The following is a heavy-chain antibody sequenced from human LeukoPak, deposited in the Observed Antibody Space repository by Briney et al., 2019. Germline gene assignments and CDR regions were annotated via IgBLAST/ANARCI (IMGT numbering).Heavy chain of an antibody. CDR2: IHSSGST. Sequence: SETLSLTCTVSGGSIISYYWSWIRQSPGKGLEWIGNIHSSGSTNYNPSLKSRVTMSVDTSKNQFSLKLSSVTAADTAVYYCARGGSGWFLYFDYWGQGTLVTVSS. CDR3: ARGGSGWFLYFDY. D-gene: IGHD6-19*01. J-gene: IGHJ4*02. V-gene: IGHV4-59*12. CDR1: GGSIISYY.